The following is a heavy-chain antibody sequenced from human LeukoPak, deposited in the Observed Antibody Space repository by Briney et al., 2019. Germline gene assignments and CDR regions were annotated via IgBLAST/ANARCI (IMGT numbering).Heavy chain of an antibody. CDR3: ARVLIVDDYVWGSSYFDY. CDR2: IYSGGST. J-gene: IGHJ4*02. CDR1: GSTVSSNY. V-gene: IGHV3-66*01. Sequence: GGSLRLSCAASGSTVSSNYMSWVRQAPGKGLEWVSVIYSGGSTYYADSVKGRFTISRDNSKNTLYLQMNSLRAEDTAVYYCARVLIVDDYVWGSSYFDYWGQGTLVTVSS. D-gene: IGHD3-16*01.